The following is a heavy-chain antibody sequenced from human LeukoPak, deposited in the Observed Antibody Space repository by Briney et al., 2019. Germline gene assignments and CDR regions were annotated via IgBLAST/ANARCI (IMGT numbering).Heavy chain of an antibody. CDR2: ISYHGSNK. J-gene: IGHJ5*02. V-gene: IGHV3-30-3*01. D-gene: IGHD2-2*01. CDR1: GFTLSSYA. CDR3: AREGCSRTSCNNWFDP. Sequence: PGRSLRLSCAASGFTLSSYAMHWVRQAPAKGLEWVAVISYHGSNKYYAASVNPPFTLSRANSKNPPYLQMNSLRAEDTAVYYCAREGCSRTSCNNWFDPWGQGTLVTVSS.